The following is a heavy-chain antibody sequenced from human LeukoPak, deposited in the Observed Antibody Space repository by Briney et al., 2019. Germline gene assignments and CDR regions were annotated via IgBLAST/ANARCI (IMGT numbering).Heavy chain of an antibody. CDR3: ARNHPTIAVAATL. D-gene: IGHD6-19*01. Sequence: SETLSLTCTVSGGSISSTSYYWSWIRQPAGKGLEWIGRIYTSGSTNYNPSLKSRVTMSVDTSKNQFSLKLSSVTAADTAVYYCARNHPTIAVAATLWGQGTLVTVSS. J-gene: IGHJ4*02. V-gene: IGHV4-61*02. CDR2: IYTSGST. CDR1: GGSISSTSYY.